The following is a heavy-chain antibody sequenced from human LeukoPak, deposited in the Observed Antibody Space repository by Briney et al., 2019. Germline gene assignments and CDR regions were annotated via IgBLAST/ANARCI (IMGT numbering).Heavy chain of an antibody. D-gene: IGHD6-19*01. CDR2: IYTSGST. Sequence: SETLSLTCTVAGGSISSGSYYWSWIRQPAGKGLEWIGRIYTSGSTNYNPSLKSRVTISLDTSKKHFSLKLSSVTAADTAIYYCVRGHLVGGWFKYDAFDIWGQGTMVTVSS. CDR1: GGSISSGSYY. V-gene: IGHV4-61*02. CDR3: VRGHLVGGWFKYDAFDI. J-gene: IGHJ3*02.